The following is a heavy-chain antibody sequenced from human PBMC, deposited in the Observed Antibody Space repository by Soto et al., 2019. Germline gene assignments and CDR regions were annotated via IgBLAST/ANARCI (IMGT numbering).Heavy chain of an antibody. V-gene: IGHV3-30*18. J-gene: IGHJ5*02. CDR1: GFSFSTYG. CDR2: ISNDGSNK. D-gene: IGHD3-22*01. CDR3: AKGIYDIRGLPLNWFAP. Sequence: PGGSLRLSCAASGFSFSTYGMHWVRQAPGKGLEWVAFISNDGSNKYYADSVKGRFTISRDNSKNKLNLKMNSLRAEDTAVFYWAKGIYDIRGLPLNWFAPGGQGTLVTVS.